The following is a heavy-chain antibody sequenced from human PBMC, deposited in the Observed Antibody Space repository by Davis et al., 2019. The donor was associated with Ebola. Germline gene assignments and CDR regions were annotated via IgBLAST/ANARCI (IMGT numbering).Heavy chain of an antibody. CDR3: ARVGESNYGY. Sequence: GGSLRLSCAVSGFSFSDYYMDWVRLTPGKGLEWVGLSRNRDSRYSTEYAASVRGRFNISRDGSKKSLYLQMNSLRAEDTAVYYCARVGESNYGYWGQGTLVTVSS. J-gene: IGHJ4*02. V-gene: IGHV3-72*01. CDR1: GFSFSDYY. D-gene: IGHD4-11*01. CDR2: SRNRDSRYST.